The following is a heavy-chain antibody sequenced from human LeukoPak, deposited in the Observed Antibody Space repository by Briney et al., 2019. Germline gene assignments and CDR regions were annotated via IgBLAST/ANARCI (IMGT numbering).Heavy chain of an antibody. D-gene: IGHD6-13*01. Sequence: SETLSLTCTVSGGSISSYYWSWIRQPPGKGLEWIGYIYYSGSTNYNPSLKSRVTISVDTSKNQFSLKLSSVTAADTAVYYCAREVVAAAGPYYYYYMDVWGKGTTVTVSS. CDR3: AREVVAAAGPYYYYYMDV. V-gene: IGHV4-59*01. CDR2: IYYSGST. J-gene: IGHJ6*03. CDR1: GGSISSYY.